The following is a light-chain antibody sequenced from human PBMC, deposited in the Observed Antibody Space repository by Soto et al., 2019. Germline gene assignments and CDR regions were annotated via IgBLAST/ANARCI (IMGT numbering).Light chain of an antibody. V-gene: IGKV1-33*01. J-gene: IGKJ4*01. CDR3: QKYDNLPLN. CDR1: QNISNY. CDR2: DAS. Sequence: DIQITHSPSSLSASVGDRVTITCQASQNISNYLNWYQQKPGKAPKLLIYDASNLETGVPSRFSGSGSGTAFTFTISSLQPEDIATYYCQKYDNLPLNFGGGTKVDIK.